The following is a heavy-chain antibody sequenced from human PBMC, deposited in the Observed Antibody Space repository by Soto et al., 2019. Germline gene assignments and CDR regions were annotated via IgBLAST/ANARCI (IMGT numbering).Heavy chain of an antibody. V-gene: IGHV4-34*01. CDR1: GGSFSGYY. CDR3: ARPQTYRWVYSGYFQH. D-gene: IGHD6-13*01. J-gene: IGHJ1*01. CDR2: INHSGST. Sequence: SETLSLTCAVYGGSFSGYYWSWIRQPPGKGLEWIGEINHSGSTNYNPSLKSRVTISVDTSKNQFSLKLSSVTAADTAVYYCARPQTYRWVYSGYFQHWGQGTLVTVSS.